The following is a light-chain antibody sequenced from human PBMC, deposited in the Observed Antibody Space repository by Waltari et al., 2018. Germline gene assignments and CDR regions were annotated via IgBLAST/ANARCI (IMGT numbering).Light chain of an antibody. CDR3: QQYNSYPYS. J-gene: IGKJ2*01. CDR1: RSISSW. V-gene: IGKV1-5*01. CDR2: DAS. Sequence: DIQMTQSPSTLSASVGDRVTITCRARRSISSWLAWYQQKPGKAPKVLIYDASGLESGVPSRFSGGGSGTEFTLTISSLQPDDFATYYCQQYNSYPYSFGQGTKLEIK.